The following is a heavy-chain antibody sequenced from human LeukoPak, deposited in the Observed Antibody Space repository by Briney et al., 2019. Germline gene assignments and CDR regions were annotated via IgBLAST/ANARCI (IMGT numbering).Heavy chain of an antibody. CDR3: ARGFTIFDAFDI. CDR2: INPNSGGT. V-gene: IGHV1-2*02. CDR1: GGTFSSYA. J-gene: IGHJ3*02. Sequence: ASVKVSCKASGGTFSSYAISWVRQAPGQGLEWMGWINPNSGGTNYAQKFQGRVTMTRDTSISTAYMELSRLRSDDTAVYYCARGFTIFDAFDIWGQGTMVTVSS. D-gene: IGHD3-3*01.